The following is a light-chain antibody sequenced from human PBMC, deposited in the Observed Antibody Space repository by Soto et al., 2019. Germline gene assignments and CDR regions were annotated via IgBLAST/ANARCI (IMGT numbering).Light chain of an antibody. J-gene: IGKJ2*01. CDR2: GVS. V-gene: IGKV3-20*01. CDR3: QHYGTSPYT. Sequence: EIVLTQSPGTLSVSPGERATLSCRASQSLSRTYLAWYQQKPGQSPRLLIYGVSSRATGIPDRFSGSGSGTDFTLTISRLEPEDFAVYYCQHYGTSPYTFGPWTKLEIK. CDR1: QSLSRTY.